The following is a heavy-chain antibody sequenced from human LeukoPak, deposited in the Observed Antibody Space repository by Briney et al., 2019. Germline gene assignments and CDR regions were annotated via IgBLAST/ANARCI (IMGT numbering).Heavy chain of an antibody. CDR2: IIPIFGTA. V-gene: IGHV1-69*13. D-gene: IGHD2-2*01. CDR1: GGTFSSYA. CDR3: ARVGYCSSTSCSYMDV. Sequence: ASVKVSCKASGGTFSSYAISWVRQAPGQGLEWMGGIIPIFGTANYAQKFQGRVTITADESTSTAYMELSSLRSEDTAVYYCARVGYCSSTSCSYMDVWGKGTTVTVSS. J-gene: IGHJ6*03.